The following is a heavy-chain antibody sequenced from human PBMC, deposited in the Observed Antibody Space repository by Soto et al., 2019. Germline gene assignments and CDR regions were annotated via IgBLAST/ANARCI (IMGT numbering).Heavy chain of an antibody. D-gene: IGHD3-16*01. CDR3: ARDTIFGWGCLDY. CDR2: IYYSGST. Sequence: PSETLSLTCTVSGGSISSGSYYWSWIRQPPGKGLEWIGYIYYSGSTNYNPSLKSRVTISVDTSNNQFSLKLTSLTAADTAVYYCARDTIFGWGCLDYWSQVILVTVSS. J-gene: IGHJ4*02. CDR1: GGSISSGSYY. V-gene: IGHV4-61*01.